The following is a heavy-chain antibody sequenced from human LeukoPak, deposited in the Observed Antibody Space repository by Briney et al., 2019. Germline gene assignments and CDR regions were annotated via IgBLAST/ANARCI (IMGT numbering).Heavy chain of an antibody. CDR2: ISSGGTTI. J-gene: IGHJ4*02. CDR3: ARALGLD. V-gene: IGHV3-48*03. D-gene: IGHD7-27*01. CDR1: GFTFSSYE. Sequence: GGSLILSCAASGFTFSSYEMNWVRQAPGKGLEWLSHISSGGTTIYYADSVKGRFTVSRDNAKNSLFLQMNSLRAEDTAVYYCARALGLDWGQGTLVTVSS.